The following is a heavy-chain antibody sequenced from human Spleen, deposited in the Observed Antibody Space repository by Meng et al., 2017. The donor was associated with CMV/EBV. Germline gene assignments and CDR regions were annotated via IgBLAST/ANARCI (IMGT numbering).Heavy chain of an antibody. D-gene: IGHD5-24*01. V-gene: IGHV4-30-4*08. CDR1: GGSISSGDYY. J-gene: IGHJ4*02. CDR2: IYYSGST. CDR3: ARNVESYFDY. Sequence: SETLSLTCTVSGGSISSGDYYWSWIRQPPGKGLEWIGYIYYSGSTYYNPSLKSRVTISVDTSKNQFSLKLRSVTAADTAVYYCARNVESYFDYWGQGMLVTVSS.